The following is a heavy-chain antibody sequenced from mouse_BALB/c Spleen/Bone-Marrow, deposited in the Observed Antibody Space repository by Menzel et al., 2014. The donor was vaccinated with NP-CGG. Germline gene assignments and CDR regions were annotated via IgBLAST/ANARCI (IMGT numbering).Heavy chain of an antibody. V-gene: IGHV5-9-1*01. CDR3: ARRYGNYGNFDV. CDR1: GFTFSTYA. Sequence: EVLLVESGGGLVKPGGSLKLSCAASGFTFSTYAMFWVRQTPEKRLEWVATISRGGSYIYYPDSVKGRFTISRDNAKNTLYLQMSSLGSEDTAIYYCARRYGNYGNFDVWGAGTTVTVSS. J-gene: IGHJ1*01. CDR2: ISRGGSYI. D-gene: IGHD2-1*01.